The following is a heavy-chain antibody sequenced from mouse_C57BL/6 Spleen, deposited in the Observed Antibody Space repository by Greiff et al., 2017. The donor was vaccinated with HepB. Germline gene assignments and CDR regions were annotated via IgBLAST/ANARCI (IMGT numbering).Heavy chain of an antibody. D-gene: IGHD2-1*01. J-gene: IGHJ2*01. V-gene: IGHV3-6*01. Sequence: DVKLVESGPGLVKPSQSLSLTCSVTGYSITSGYYWNWIRQFPGNKLEWMGYISYDGSNNYNPSLKNRISITRDTSKNQFFLKLNSVTTEDTATYYCARAGYGNFDYWGQGTTLTVSS. CDR2: ISYDGSN. CDR3: ARAGYGNFDY. CDR1: GYSITSGYY.